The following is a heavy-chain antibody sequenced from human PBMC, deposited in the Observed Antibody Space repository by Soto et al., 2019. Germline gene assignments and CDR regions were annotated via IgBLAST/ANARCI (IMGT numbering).Heavy chain of an antibody. CDR3: ARDPCRIARSGHDSCYFDY. CDR2: IYTGGST. J-gene: IGHJ4*02. Sequence: EVQLVESGGGLVQPGGSLRLSCAASGFTVSRNYMSWVRQAPGKGLEWVSVIYTGGSTSYADFAKGRFTISRDDSKNTLYLQMNSLRAEDTAVYYCARDPCRIARSGHDSCYFDYWGQGTLVTVSS. V-gene: IGHV3-66*01. D-gene: IGHD5-12*01. CDR1: GFTVSRNY.